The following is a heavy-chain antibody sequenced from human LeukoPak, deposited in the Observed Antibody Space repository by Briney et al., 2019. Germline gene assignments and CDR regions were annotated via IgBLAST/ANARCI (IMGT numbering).Heavy chain of an antibody. D-gene: IGHD3-22*01. CDR1: GFTFSSYA. Sequence: GGSLRLSCAASGFTFSSYAMSWVRQAPGKGLEWVSAISGSGGSTYYADSVKGRFTIPRDNSKNTLYLQMNSLRAEDTAVYYCAKDLHYDSSGPLHWGQGTLVTVSS. CDR3: AKDLHYDSSGPLH. J-gene: IGHJ4*02. CDR2: ISGSGGST. V-gene: IGHV3-23*01.